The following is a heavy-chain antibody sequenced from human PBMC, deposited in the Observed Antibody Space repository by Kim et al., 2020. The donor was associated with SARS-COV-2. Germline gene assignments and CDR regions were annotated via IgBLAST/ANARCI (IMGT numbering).Heavy chain of an antibody. D-gene: IGHD6-19*01. CDR3: AREGVAAPNYYYYGMDV. J-gene: IGHJ6*02. Sequence: ASVKVSCKASGYTFTSYAMNWVRQAPGQGLEWMVWINTNTGNPTYAQGFTGRFVFSLDTSVSTAYLQISSLKAEDTAVYYCAREGVAAPNYYYYGMDVWGQGTTVTVSS. CDR1: GYTFTSYA. CDR2: INTNTGNP. V-gene: IGHV7-4-1*02.